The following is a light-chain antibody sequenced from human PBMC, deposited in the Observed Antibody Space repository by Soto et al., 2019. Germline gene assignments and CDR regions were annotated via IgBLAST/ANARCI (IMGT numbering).Light chain of an antibody. J-gene: IGLJ1*01. CDR3: QVWDSSEGV. V-gene: IGLV3-21*04. CDR2: YDS. CDR1: NIGSKR. Sequence: SYELTQTPSVSVAPGKTATITCGGNNIGSKRVHWYQQRPGQAPVVVIYYDSDRPSGIPERFSGSNSGNTATLTISRVEAGDEADYYCQVWDSSEGVFGTGTKVTVL.